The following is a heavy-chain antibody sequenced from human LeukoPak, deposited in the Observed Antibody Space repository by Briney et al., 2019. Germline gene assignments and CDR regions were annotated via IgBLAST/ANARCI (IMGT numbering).Heavy chain of an antibody. CDR2: IYYGGNT. J-gene: IGHJ4*02. Sequence: PSETLSLTCTVSGGSISGSGYYWVWIRQPPGKGLEWIGSIYYGGNTYYNPSLKSRVSIFVDTSQSQFSLKLSSVTAADTAVYYCARQSAPRYSSGWYGNLYSDYWGQGTLVTVSS. CDR3: ARQSAPRYSSGWYGNLYSDY. CDR1: GGSISGSGYY. D-gene: IGHD6-19*01. V-gene: IGHV4-39*01.